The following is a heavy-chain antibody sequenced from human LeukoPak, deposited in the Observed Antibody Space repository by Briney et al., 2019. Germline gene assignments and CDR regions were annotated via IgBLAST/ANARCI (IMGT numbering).Heavy chain of an antibody. Sequence: ASVKVSCKASGYTFTSYGISWVRQAPGQRLEWMGWINAGNGNTKYSQKFQGRVTITRDTSASTAYMELSSLRSEDTAVYYCARSQWDYWGQGTLVTVSS. CDR2: INAGNGNT. D-gene: IGHD6-19*01. V-gene: IGHV1-3*01. J-gene: IGHJ4*02. CDR3: ARSQWDY. CDR1: GYTFTSYG.